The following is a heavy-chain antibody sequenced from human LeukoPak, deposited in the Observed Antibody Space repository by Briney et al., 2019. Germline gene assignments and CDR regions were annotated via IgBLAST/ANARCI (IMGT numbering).Heavy chain of an antibody. CDR2: IYPGDSDT. D-gene: IGHD3-22*01. CDR1: GYSFTSYW. CDR3: ARPYYYDSSSLDY. V-gene: IGHV5-51*01. Sequence: GESLKISCKGSGYSFTSYWIGWVRQIPGKGLEWMGIIYPGDSDTRYSPSFQGQVTISADKSNSTAYLQWSSLKASDTAMYYCARPYYYDSSSLDYWGQGTLVTVSS. J-gene: IGHJ4*02.